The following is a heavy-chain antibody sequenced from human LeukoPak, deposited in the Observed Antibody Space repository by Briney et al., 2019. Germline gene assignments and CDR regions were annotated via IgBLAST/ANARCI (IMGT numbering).Heavy chain of an antibody. CDR3: ASTGYDYGDYRFDY. D-gene: IGHD4-17*01. CDR1: GGSFSDYY. J-gene: IGHJ4*02. Sequence: PSETLSLTCAVSGGSFSDYYWTWIRQPPGKGLEWIGEINHRGSTNFKPSLRNRVALSVDTSKNILSLKLSSVTAADTAVYYCASTGYDYGDYRFDYWGQGTLVTVSS. V-gene: IGHV4-34*01. CDR2: INHRGST.